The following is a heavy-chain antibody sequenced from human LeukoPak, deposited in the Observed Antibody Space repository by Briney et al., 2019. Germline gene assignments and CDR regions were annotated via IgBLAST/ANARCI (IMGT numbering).Heavy chain of an antibody. CDR1: GGSFSGCY. Sequence: SETLSLTCAVYGGSFSGCYWSWIRQPPGKGLEWIGEINHSGSTNYNPSLKSRVTISVDTSKNQFSLKLSSVTAADTAVYYCARGRHVDTAMVTISRRVGGFGYWGQGTLVTVSS. V-gene: IGHV4-34*01. D-gene: IGHD5-18*01. CDR3: ARGRHVDTAMVTISRRVGGFGY. CDR2: INHSGST. J-gene: IGHJ4*02.